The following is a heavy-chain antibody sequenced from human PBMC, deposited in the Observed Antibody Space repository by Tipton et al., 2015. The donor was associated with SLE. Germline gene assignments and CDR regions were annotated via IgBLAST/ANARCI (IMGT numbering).Heavy chain of an antibody. CDR1: GDSMSRSGYY. CDR3: ARDSAVNFWYFDL. J-gene: IGHJ2*01. CDR2: IYYGRTT. V-gene: IGHV4-39*02. Sequence: TLSLTCTVSGDSMSRSGYYWVWIRQSPGKGLEWIGRIYYGRTTHYNPSLEGRVTISIDTSRKHYSLELSSVTAADTAVYYCARDSAVNFWYFDLWGRGTLVTVSS.